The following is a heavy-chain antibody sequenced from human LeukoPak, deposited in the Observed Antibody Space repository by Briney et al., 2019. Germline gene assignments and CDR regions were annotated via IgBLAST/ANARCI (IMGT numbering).Heavy chain of an antibody. CDR3: ARGPTLVVIPATMTDAFDI. V-gene: IGHV4-61*02. D-gene: IGHD2-2*01. CDR2: IYTSGST. Sequence: SETLSLTCTVSGGSISSGSYYWSWIRQPAGKGLEWIGRIYTSGSTNYNPSLKSRVTISVDTSKNQFSLKLSSVTAADTAVYYCARGPTLVVIPATMTDAFDIWGQGTMVTVSS. CDR1: GGSISSGSYY. J-gene: IGHJ3*02.